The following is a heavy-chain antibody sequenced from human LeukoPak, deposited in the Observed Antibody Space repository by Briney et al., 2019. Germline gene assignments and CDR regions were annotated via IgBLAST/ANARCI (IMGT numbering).Heavy chain of an antibody. CDR2: INPNSGGT. CDR1: GYTFTSYY. V-gene: IGHV1-2*02. J-gene: IGHJ4*02. Sequence: GAXXKXXXXGXGYTFTSYYMHWVRQAPGQGLEWMGWINPNSGGTNYAQKFQGRVTMTRDTYISTDYMELSRLRSDDTAVYYCAXXXXXXXSXSXXXDYWGQXTXVTVSS. CDR3: AXXXXXXXSXSXXXDY. D-gene: IGHD6-13*01.